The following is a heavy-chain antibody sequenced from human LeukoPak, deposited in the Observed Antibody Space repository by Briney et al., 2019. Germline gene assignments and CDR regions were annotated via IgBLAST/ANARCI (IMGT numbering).Heavy chain of an antibody. CDR2: INWNGGST. CDR1: GFTFDDYG. D-gene: IGHD3-9*01. Sequence: GGSLRLSCAASGFTFDDYGMSWVRQAPGKGLEWVSGINWNGGSTGYADSVKGRFTISRDNANNSLYLQMNSLRAEDTALYYCAKDFYDILTGPNYWGQGTLVTVSS. J-gene: IGHJ4*02. V-gene: IGHV3-20*04. CDR3: AKDFYDILTGPNY.